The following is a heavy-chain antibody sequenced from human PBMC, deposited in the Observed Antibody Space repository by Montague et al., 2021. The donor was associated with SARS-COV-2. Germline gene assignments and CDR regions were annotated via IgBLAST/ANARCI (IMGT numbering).Heavy chain of an antibody. D-gene: IGHD3-22*01. J-gene: IGHJ4*02. V-gene: IGHV3-23*01. Sequence: SLRLSCAASGFTFSSYAMSWVRQAPVKGLEWVSGISDSGGSTYYXDSXHVRFTISRDNSKNTLYLQMNSLRAEDTAVYYCAKGGERITMIVVVITLADFDYWGQGTLVTVSS. CDR1: GFTFSSYA. CDR2: ISDSGGST. CDR3: AKGGERITMIVVVITLADFDY.